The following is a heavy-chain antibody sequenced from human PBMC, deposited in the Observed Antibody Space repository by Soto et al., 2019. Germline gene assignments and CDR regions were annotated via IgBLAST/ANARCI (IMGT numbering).Heavy chain of an antibody. CDR3: ARHETDRTRGYYLF. Sequence: EVQLVQSGAEVKKPGESLKISCKGSGYTFTSHWISWVRQMPGKGLELMGIIYPADSDSRYSPSFQGQVTISADKSTSTVFLQWSSLKASDTAMYHCARHETDRTRGYYLFWGQGTLVTVSS. CDR2: IYPADSDS. D-gene: IGHD3-22*01. J-gene: IGHJ4*02. V-gene: IGHV5-51*01. CDR1: GYTFTSHW.